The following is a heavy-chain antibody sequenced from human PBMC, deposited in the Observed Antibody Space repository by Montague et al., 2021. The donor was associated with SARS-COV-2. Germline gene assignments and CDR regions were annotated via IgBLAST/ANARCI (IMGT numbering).Heavy chain of an antibody. D-gene: IGHD3-10*01. V-gene: IGHV4-31*03. Sequence: TLSLTCTISGDFVSSDGYYWSWIRQHGGKGLESIGDIYYSGXTXYXXXXKXRVTISVDTSKNQFSLKLSSVTAADTAVYYCAREVMGSVSYYQAIKHGLDVWGQGTTVTVSS. J-gene: IGHJ6*02. CDR2: IYYSGXT. CDR1: GDFVSSDGYY. CDR3: AREVMGSVSYYQAIKHGLDV.